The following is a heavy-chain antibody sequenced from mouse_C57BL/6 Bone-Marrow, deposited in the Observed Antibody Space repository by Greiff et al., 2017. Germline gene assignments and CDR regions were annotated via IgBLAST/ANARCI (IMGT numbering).Heavy chain of an antibody. V-gene: IGHV1-50*01. CDR1: GYTFTSYW. CDR2: IDPSDSYT. Sequence: QVQLQQPGAELVKPGASVKLSCKASGYTFTSYWMQWVKQRPGQGLEWIGEIDPSDSYTNYNQKFKDKATLTVDTSSSTAYMQLSSLTSEDSAVYYCAKEEDDYPFAYCGQGTLVTVSA. J-gene: IGHJ3*01. D-gene: IGHD2-4*01. CDR3: AKEEDDYPFAY.